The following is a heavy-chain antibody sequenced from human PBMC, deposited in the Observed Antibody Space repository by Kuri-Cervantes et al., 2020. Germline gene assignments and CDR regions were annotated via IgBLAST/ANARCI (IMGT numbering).Heavy chain of an antibody. J-gene: IGHJ5*02. CDR1: GYTFTSYD. CDR2: MNPNSGNT. D-gene: IGHD3-9*01. V-gene: IGHV1-8*01. CDR3: ARGRDPNYDILTGYYR. Sequence: ASVKVSCKASGYTFTSYDINWVRQATGQGLEWMGWMNPNSGNTGYAQKFQGRVTMTRNTSISTAYMELSSLRSEDTAVYYCARGRDPNYDILTGYYRWGQGTLVTVSS.